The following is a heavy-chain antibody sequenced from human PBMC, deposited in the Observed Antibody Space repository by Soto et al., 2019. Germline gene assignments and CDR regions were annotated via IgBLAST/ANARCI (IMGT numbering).Heavy chain of an antibody. CDR3: VRGGRYSSSWYLDY. CDR1: GFTFSDHY. D-gene: IGHD6-13*01. Sequence: GGSLRLSCAASGFTFSDHYVVWVRQAPGKGLEWVGRTRNKANSYTTEYAASVKGRFTISRDDSKNSLYLQMNSLETEDTAVYYCVRGGRYSSSWYLDYWGQGTLVTVSS. CDR2: TRNKANSYTT. V-gene: IGHV3-72*01. J-gene: IGHJ4*02.